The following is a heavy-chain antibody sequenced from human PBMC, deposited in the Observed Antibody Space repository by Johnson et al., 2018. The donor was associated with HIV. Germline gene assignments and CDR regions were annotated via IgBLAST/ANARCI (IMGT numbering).Heavy chain of an antibody. CDR2: ISWNSGRI. CDR1: GFTFDDYA. CDR3: ARSPSWAAAGTNGAFDI. Sequence: VQLVESGGGLVQPGRSLRLSCAASGFTFDDYAMHWVRQAPGKGLEWVSGISWNSGRIGYADSVNGRFTISRDNAKNSLHLQMNSLRPEDTALYYCARSPSWAAAGTNGAFDIWGQGTMVTVSS. J-gene: IGHJ3*02. D-gene: IGHD6-13*01. V-gene: IGHV3-9*01.